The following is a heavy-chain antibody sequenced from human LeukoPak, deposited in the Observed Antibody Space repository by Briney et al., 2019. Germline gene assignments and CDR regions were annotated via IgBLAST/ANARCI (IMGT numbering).Heavy chain of an antibody. CDR2: IIPIFGTA. CDR1: GYTFTSYY. CDR3: ARGVTMAYYMDV. J-gene: IGHJ6*03. V-gene: IGHV1-69*13. Sequence: SVKVSCKASGYTFTSYYMHWVRQAPGQGLEWMGGIIPIFGTANYAQKFQGRVTITADESTSTAYMELSSLRSEDTAVYYCARGVTMAYYMDVWGKETTVTVSS. D-gene: IGHD3-10*01.